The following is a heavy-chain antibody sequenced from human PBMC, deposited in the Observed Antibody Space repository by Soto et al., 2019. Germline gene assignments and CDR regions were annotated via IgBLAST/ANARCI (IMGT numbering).Heavy chain of an antibody. CDR2: ISYDGIEK. J-gene: IGHJ4*02. CDR3: ARSPNFYCRSPNCYKNYVPH. CDR1: GFTFNTYG. Sequence: AQLVESGGGGVQPGKALRLSCAASGFTFNTYGMHCVLQAPGKGLELVAVISYDGIEKYYVDSVKGRFTISKDNSKHTLYLQMNSMRPEDPAVSYCARSPNFYCRSPNCYKNYVPHWVQGTRVTVSS. D-gene: IGHD2-2*02. V-gene: IGHV3-30*03.